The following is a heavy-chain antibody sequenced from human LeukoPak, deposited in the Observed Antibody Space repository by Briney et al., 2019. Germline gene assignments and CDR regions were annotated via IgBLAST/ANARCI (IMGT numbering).Heavy chain of an antibody. CDR1: GFTFSDYA. D-gene: IGHD2-15*01. V-gene: IGHV3-23*01. Sequence: GGSLRLSCAASGFTFSDYAMSWVRQAPGRGLEWVSTISGSAESTYYADSVKGRFIVSRDNSKNTLHLQMSGLRAGDTAVYYCAKAAARDYFEHWGQGTLVTVSS. CDR2: ISGSAEST. CDR3: AKAAARDYFEH. J-gene: IGHJ1*01.